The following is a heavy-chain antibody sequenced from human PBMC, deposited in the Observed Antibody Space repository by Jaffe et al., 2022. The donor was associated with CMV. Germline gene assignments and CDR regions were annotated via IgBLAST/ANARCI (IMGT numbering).Heavy chain of an antibody. CDR1: GFTFSSYS. CDR3: ARTDYYDSSGYYHNYYYYMDV. CDR2: ISSSSSYI. D-gene: IGHD3-22*01. Sequence: EVQLVESGGGLVKPGGSLRLSCAASGFTFSSYSMNWVRQAPGKGLEWVSSISSSSSYIYYADSVKGRFTISRDNAKNSLYLQMNSLRAEDTAVYYCARTDYYDSSGYYHNYYYYMDVWGKGTTVTVSS. V-gene: IGHV3-21*01. J-gene: IGHJ6*03.